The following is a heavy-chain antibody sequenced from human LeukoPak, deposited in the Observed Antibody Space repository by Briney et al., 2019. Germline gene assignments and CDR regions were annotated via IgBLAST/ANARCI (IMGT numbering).Heavy chain of an antibody. CDR3: ARDYGRSRDYGMDV. V-gene: IGHV3-74*01. CDR1: GFTFSNYW. CDR2: INSDGSST. Sequence: PGGSLRLSCAASGFTFSNYWMHWVRQAPGKGLVWVSRINSDGSSTTYADSVKGRFTISRDNAKNTLYLQMNSLRAEDTAVHYCARDYGRSRDYGMDVWGQGTTVTVSS. D-gene: IGHD3-10*01. J-gene: IGHJ6*02.